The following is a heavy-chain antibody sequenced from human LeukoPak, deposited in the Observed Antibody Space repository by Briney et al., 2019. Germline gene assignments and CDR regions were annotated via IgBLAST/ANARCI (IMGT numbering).Heavy chain of an antibody. D-gene: IGHD4-23*01. CDR3: ASGGNSSYFDY. V-gene: IGHV4-4*09. J-gene: IGHJ4*02. CDR2: IYTSGST. CDR1: GGSISSYY. Sequence: PSETLSLTCTVSGGSISSYYWSWIRQPPGKGLEWIGYIYTSGSTNYNPSLKSRVTISVDTSKNQFSLKLSSVTAADTAVYYCASGGNSSYFDYWGQGTLVTVSS.